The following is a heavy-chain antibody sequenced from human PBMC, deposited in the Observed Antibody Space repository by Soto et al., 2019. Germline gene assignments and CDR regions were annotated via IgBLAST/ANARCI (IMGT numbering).Heavy chain of an antibody. CDR2: ISSSSSYI. V-gene: IGHV3-21*01. D-gene: IGHD1-1*01. CDR3: ASLVPLDRDVSDI. CDR1: GFTFSSYS. J-gene: IGHJ3*02. Sequence: PGGSLRLSCAAPGFTFSSYSMNWVRQAPGKGPEWVSSISSSSSYIYYADSVKGRFTISRDNAKNSLYLQMNSLRAEDTAVYYCASLVPLDRDVSDIGGEGSMDTVS.